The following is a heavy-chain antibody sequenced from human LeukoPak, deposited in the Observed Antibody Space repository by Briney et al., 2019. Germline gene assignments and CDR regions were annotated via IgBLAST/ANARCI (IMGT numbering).Heavy chain of an antibody. Sequence: GGSLRLSCAASGFTFSSYAMSWVRQAPGKGLEWVSAISVSGGFPYYADSVKGRFTISRDNSKNTVYLQMNSLRAEDTAVYYCAKGGSASYYYMDAWGEGTTVTVSS. CDR1: GFTFSSYA. D-gene: IGHD1-26*01. CDR2: ISVSGGFP. V-gene: IGHV3-23*01. CDR3: AKGGSASYYYMDA. J-gene: IGHJ6*03.